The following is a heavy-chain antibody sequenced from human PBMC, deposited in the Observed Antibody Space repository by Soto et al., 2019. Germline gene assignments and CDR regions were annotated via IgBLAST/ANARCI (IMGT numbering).Heavy chain of an antibody. Sequence: GSLRLSCEVSGLTFSDYYMTWIRQAPGKGLEWVSYISSSGSHTNYVDSVKGRFTISRDNAKNSLFLQMNSLRAEDTAVYYCARSGDSSGYFWGIDYWGQGNLVTVSS. CDR1: GLTFSDYY. CDR3: ARSGDSSGYFWGIDY. D-gene: IGHD3-22*01. CDR2: ISSSGSHT. J-gene: IGHJ4*02. V-gene: IGHV3-11*06.